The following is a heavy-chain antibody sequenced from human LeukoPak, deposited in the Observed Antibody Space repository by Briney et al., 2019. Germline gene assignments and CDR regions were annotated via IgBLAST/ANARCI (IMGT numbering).Heavy chain of an antibody. CDR2: INPSGGST. CDR1: GYTFTSYY. J-gene: IGHJ4*02. Sequence: ASVKVSCKASGYTFTSYYMHWVRQAPGQGLEWMGIINPSGGSTSYAQKFQGRVTMTRDMSTSTVYMELSSLRSEDTAVYYCARAPRYDSSGYYCILDYWGQGTLVTVSS. V-gene: IGHV1-46*01. D-gene: IGHD3-22*01. CDR3: ARAPRYDSSGYYCILDY.